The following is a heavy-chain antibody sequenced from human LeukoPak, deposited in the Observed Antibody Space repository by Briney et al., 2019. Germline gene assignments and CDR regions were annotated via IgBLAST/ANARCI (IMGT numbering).Heavy chain of an antibody. Sequence: PSETLSLTCTVSGGSISSYYWSWIRQPPGKGLEWIGYIYYSGSTNYNPSLKSRVTISVDTSKNQFSLKLSSVTAADTAVYYCARAFYGSGEFDYWGQGTLVTVSS. V-gene: IGHV4-59*08. CDR3: ARAFYGSGEFDY. D-gene: IGHD3-10*01. CDR2: IYYSGST. J-gene: IGHJ4*02. CDR1: GGSISSYY.